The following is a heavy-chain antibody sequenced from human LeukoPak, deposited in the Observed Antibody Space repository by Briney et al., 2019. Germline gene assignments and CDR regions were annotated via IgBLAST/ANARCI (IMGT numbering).Heavy chain of an antibody. CDR3: SRSDGASDFDY. Sequence: SQTLSLTCAISGDSVSSNRASWSWIRQSPSRGLEWLGRTYYRSKWYNDYAVSLKSRISINPDTSKNQFSLQLNSVTPEDTAVYYCSRSDGASDFDYWGQGTLVTVSS. CDR2: TYYRSKWYN. D-gene: IGHD5-24*01. V-gene: IGHV6-1*01. J-gene: IGHJ4*02. CDR1: GDSVSSNRAS.